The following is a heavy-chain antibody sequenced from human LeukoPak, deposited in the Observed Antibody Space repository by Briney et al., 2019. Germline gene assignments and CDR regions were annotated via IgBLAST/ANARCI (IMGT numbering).Heavy chain of an antibody. CDR2: IYYTGST. Sequence: SETLSLTCTVSGGSFSSSYWSWVRPPPGKGLEWIAYIYYTGSTNYNPSLKGRVTISLDASKNQFFLKLSSVTAADTAVYYCARGGAGTTRIYDYWGQGTLVTVSS. CDR3: ARGGAGTTRIYDY. CDR1: GGSFSSSY. J-gene: IGHJ4*02. V-gene: IGHV4-59*12. D-gene: IGHD1-7*01.